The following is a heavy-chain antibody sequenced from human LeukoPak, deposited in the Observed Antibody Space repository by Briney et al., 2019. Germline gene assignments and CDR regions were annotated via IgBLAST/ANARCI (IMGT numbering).Heavy chain of an antibody. CDR2: IYPGGSDT. V-gene: IGHV5-51*01. D-gene: IGHD3-22*01. CDR3: ARLYSYYYDSSGADDY. CDR1: GYSFPSYW. Sequence: GESVKISCKASGYSFPSYWIAWVRQMPGKGLEGMGIIYPGGSDTRYSPSFQGQVTMSVDKSIDTAYLQWSSLKASDTAMYYCARLYSYYYDSSGADDYWGQGTLVSVSS. J-gene: IGHJ4*02.